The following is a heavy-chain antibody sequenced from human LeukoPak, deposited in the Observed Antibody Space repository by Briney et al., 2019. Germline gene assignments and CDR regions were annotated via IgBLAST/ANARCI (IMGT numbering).Heavy chain of an antibody. CDR2: INPSGGST. V-gene: IGHV1-46*01. Sequence: ASVKVSCKASGYTLTSYYMHWVRQAPGQGLEWMGIINPSGGSTNYAQKFQGRVTMTRDMSTRTVYMELSSMRFEDTAVYYCANQEWLRFNLNAFDIWGQGTMVTVSS. D-gene: IGHD5-12*01. CDR3: ANQEWLRFNLNAFDI. CDR1: GYTLTSYY. J-gene: IGHJ3*02.